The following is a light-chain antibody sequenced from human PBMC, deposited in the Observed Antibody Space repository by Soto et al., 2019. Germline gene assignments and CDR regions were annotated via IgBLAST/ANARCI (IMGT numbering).Light chain of an antibody. CDR2: GAS. Sequence: EIVLTQSPGTLSLSPGERATLSCRASQSVSSSYLAWYQQKPGPAPRLLIYGASSRATGIPDRFSGSGSGTDSTLTISRLEPEDFAVYYCQHYGSSLLTFGGGTKVEIK. CDR3: QHYGSSLLT. V-gene: IGKV3-20*01. CDR1: QSVSSSY. J-gene: IGKJ4*01.